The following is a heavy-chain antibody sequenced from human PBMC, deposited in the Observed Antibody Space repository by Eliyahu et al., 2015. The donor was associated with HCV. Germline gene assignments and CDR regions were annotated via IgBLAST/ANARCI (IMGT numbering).Heavy chain of an antibody. D-gene: IGHD5-12*01. V-gene: IGHV4-34*01. J-gene: IGHJ4*02. CDR2: INHSGST. CDR3: ARGLRXYSGYDYVSVGYYYFDY. Sequence: QVQLQQWGAGLLKPSETLSLTCAVYGGSFSGYYWXWIRQPPGKGLXWIGEINHSGSTNYNPSLKSRVTISVDTSKNQFSLKLSSVTAADTAVYYCARGLRXYSGYDYVSVGYYYFDYWGQGTLVTVSS. CDR1: GGSFSGYY.